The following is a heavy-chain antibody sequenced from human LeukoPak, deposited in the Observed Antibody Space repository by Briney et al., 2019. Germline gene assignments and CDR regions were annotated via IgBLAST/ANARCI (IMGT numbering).Heavy chain of an antibody. D-gene: IGHD3-22*01. CDR3: AKRGSSGYYPFDY. CDR1: GFTFSDYA. J-gene: IGHJ4*02. Sequence: PSGGSLRLSCAASGFTFSDYAMSWVRQAPEKGLEWVSTISHVGGTYYADSVRGRFTISRDDSKNMVYLQMDSLRAEDTAVYYCAKRGSSGYYPFDYWGQGTLVTVSS. CDR2: ISHVGGT. V-gene: IGHV3-23*01.